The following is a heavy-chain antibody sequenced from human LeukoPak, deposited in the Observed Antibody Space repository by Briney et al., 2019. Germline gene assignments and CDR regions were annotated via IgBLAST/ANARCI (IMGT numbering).Heavy chain of an antibody. Sequence: GGSLRLSCAASRFTVSSNYMSWVCQARGKGLEWVSVIYSGGSTYYADSVKGRFTISRDNSKNTLYLQMNSLRAEDTAVYYCARGGVVVPFDYWGQGTLVTVSS. CDR2: IYSGGST. CDR1: RFTVSSNY. CDR3: ARGGVVVPFDY. D-gene: IGHD3-22*01. V-gene: IGHV3-53*01. J-gene: IGHJ4*02.